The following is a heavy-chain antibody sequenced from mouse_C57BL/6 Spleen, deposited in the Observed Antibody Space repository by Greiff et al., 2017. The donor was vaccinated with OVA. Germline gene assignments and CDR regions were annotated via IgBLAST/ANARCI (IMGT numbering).Heavy chain of an antibody. CDR1: GFTFSNYW. V-gene: IGHV6-3*01. D-gene: IGHD2-10*02. CDR2: IRLKSDNYAT. Sequence: EVQLVESGGGLVQPGGSMKLSCVASGFTFSNYWMNWVRQSPEKGLEWVAQIRLKSDNYATPYAESVKGRFTISRDDSKSSVYLQLNNFRAADTGIDYCTDLGNSRAMDYWGQGTSVTVSS. J-gene: IGHJ4*01. CDR3: TDLGNSRAMDY.